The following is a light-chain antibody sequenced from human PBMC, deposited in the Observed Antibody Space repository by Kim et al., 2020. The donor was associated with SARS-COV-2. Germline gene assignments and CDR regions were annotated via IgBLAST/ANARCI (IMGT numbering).Light chain of an antibody. CDR1: SLRSYY. J-gene: IGLJ3*02. CDR2: GKN. Sequence: SSELTQDPAVSVALGQTVRITCQGDSLRSYYASWYQQKPGQAPVLVIYGKNNRPSGIPDRFSGSSSGNTASLTITGAQAEEEADYYCNSRDSRGNHWVFC. V-gene: IGLV3-19*01. CDR3: NSRDSRGNHWV.